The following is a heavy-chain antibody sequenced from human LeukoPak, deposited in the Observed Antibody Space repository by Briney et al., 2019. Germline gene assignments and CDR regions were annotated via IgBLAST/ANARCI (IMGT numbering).Heavy chain of an antibody. Sequence: TSSETLSLTCTVSGYSISSGYYWGWIRQPPGKGLEWIGSIYHSGSTYYNPSLKSRVTISVDTSKNQFSLKLSSVTAADTAVYYCARRGVGATSVFDYWGQGTLVTVSS. V-gene: IGHV4-38-2*02. D-gene: IGHD1-26*01. J-gene: IGHJ4*02. CDR1: GYSISSGYY. CDR2: IYHSGST. CDR3: ARRGVGATSVFDY.